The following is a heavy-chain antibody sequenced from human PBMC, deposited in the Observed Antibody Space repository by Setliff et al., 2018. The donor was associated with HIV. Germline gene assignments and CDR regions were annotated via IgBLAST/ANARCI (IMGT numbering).Heavy chain of an antibody. Sequence: PSETLSLTCDDYGGSFTSYYWTWIRQAPGKDLEWIGEINHNGGTNYNPSLKSRVTISVDRSKNQFFLRLTSVTAADTAVYDCARGSYRGSGFFVRYFDYWGQGSLVTVSS. CDR1: GGSFTSYY. CDR2: INHNGGT. D-gene: IGHD3-3*01. V-gene: IGHV4-34*01. J-gene: IGHJ4*02. CDR3: ARGSYRGSGFFVRYFDY.